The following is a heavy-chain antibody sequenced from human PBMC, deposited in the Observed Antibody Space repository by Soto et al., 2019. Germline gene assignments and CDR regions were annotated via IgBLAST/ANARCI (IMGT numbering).Heavy chain of an antibody. CDR3: AKERATVTPYYYMDV. CDR2: ISYDGSNK. CDR1: GFTFSSYG. V-gene: IGHV3-30*18. Sequence: QVQLVESGGGVVQPGRSLRLSCAASGFTFSSYGMHWVRQAPGKGLEWVAVISYDGSNKYYADSMKGRFTISRDNSKNTLYLQMNSLRAEDTAVYYCAKERATVTPYYYMDVWGKGTTVTVSS. J-gene: IGHJ6*03. D-gene: IGHD4-17*01.